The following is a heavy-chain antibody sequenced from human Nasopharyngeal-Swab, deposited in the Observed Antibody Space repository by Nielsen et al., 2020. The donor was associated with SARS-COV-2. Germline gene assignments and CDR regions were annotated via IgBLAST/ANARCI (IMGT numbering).Heavy chain of an antibody. CDR2: IYYSGST. Sequence: WIRQPPGKGLEWIGSIYYSGSTYYNPSLESRVTISVDTSKNQFSLKLSSVTAADTAVYYCASNSMVLYPTSGAFDIWGQGTMVTVSS. D-gene: IGHD3-10*01. CDR3: ASNSMVLYPTSGAFDI. J-gene: IGHJ3*02. V-gene: IGHV4-39*01.